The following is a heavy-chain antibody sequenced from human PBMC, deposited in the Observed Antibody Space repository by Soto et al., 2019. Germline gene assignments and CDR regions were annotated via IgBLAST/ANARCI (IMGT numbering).Heavy chain of an antibody. D-gene: IGHD2-2*01. V-gene: IGHV4-59*08. Sequence: WTWIRQAPGKGLEWIGYIHYSGSTKYNPTLKSRVAISVDTSKKQFSLKLSSVTAADTAVYYCAGSYASRFDNWGQGTLVTVSS. CDR2: IHYSGST. J-gene: IGHJ4*02. CDR3: AGSYASRFDN.